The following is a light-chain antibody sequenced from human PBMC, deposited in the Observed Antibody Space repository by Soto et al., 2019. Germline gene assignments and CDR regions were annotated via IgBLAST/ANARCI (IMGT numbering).Light chain of an antibody. CDR3: QQYHTSPQT. CDR2: GAS. Sequence: ENVLTQSPGTLSLSPGGRATFSWRASQSVSSSYIAWYQQKRGQAPRRLIYGASIRATGIPDRFSGSGSGTDFTLTISRLEPEDFALYYCQQYHTSPQTFGQGTKVDIK. V-gene: IGKV3-20*01. CDR1: QSVSSSY. J-gene: IGKJ1*01.